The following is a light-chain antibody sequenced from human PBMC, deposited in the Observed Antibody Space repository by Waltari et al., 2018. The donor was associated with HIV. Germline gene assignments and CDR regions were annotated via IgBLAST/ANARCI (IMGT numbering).Light chain of an antibody. CDR1: SIYSGGYDY. J-gene: IGLJ2*01. V-gene: IGLV2-11*01. CDR3: CSYAGSDTFVL. CDR2: DVS. Sequence: QSALPQPRSVSGSPRHAVTTSCPGTSIYSGGYDYLFLYQQNPCEAPKLTIYDVSKRPSGVPDRFSGSKSGNTASLTISGLQAEDEADYYCCSYAGSDTFVLFGGGTKVTVL.